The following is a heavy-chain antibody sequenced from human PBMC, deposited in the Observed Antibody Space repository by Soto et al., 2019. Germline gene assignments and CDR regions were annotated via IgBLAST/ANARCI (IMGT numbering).Heavy chain of an antibody. CDR3: ARGGYSSSWPYNWFDP. CDR2: INPNSGGT. CDR1: GYTFTGYY. V-gene: IGHV1-2*04. Sequence: ASVKVSCKASGYTFTGYYMHWVRQAPGQGLEWMGWINPNSGGTNYAQKFQGWVTMTRDTSISTAYMELSRLRSDDTAVYYCARGGYSSSWPYNWFDPWGQGXLVTVYS. J-gene: IGHJ5*02. D-gene: IGHD6-13*01.